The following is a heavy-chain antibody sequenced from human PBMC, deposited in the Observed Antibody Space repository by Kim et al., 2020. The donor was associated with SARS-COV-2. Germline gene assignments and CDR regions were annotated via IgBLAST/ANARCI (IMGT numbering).Heavy chain of an antibody. Sequence: SRVTISVDTSKNQFSLKLSSVTAADTAVYYCARAPLYITMVRVKGGWFDPWGQGTLVTVSS. J-gene: IGHJ5*02. CDR3: ARAPLYITMVRVKGGWFDP. D-gene: IGHD3-10*01. V-gene: IGHV4-34*01.